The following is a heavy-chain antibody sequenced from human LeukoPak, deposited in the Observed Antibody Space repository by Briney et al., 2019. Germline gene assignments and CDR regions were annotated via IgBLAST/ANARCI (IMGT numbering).Heavy chain of an antibody. V-gene: IGHV3-30*18. J-gene: IGHJ4*02. CDR1: GFTFNTYG. CDR3: AKAAYCTSTSCHFSGYAQRPLDS. Sequence: GGSLRLSCVASGFTFNTYGMHWVRQAPGKGLEWVAGISKDGSSKDYADSVKGRFTNSRDNSKNTMYLQMNSLRAEDTAVYYCAKAAYCTSTSCHFSGYAQRPLDSWGQGTLVTVSS. CDR2: ISKDGSSK. D-gene: IGHD2-2*01.